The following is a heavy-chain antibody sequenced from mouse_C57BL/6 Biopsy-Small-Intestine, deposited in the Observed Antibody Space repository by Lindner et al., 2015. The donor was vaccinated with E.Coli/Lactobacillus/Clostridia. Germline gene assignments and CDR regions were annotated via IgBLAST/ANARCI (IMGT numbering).Heavy chain of an antibody. J-gene: IGHJ4*01. V-gene: IGHV1-34*02. CDR2: INPKNGGT. CDR1: GYTFSDYY. CDR3: ARHFCPDGVCSLDY. Sequence: SVKVSCKTSGYTFSDYYLHWVRQAPGQGLEWLGWINPKNGGTFAVQKFQGRVTMSRDTSISTADMELTRLRSDDAAVYYCARHFCPDGVCSLDYWGQGTLVTVSS. D-gene: IGHD2-3*01.